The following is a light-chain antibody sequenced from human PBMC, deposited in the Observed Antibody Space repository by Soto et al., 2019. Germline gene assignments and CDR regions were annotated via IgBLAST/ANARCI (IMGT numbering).Light chain of an antibody. CDR3: QQRNVWPPIT. CDR1: QSVTTSY. J-gene: IGKJ5*01. CDR2: GAS. V-gene: IGKV3D-20*02. Sequence: ESTLTQSPGTLSLSQSERATLSCSSIQSVTTSYLAWYQQKPGQAPRLLIYGASSRATGIPDRFSGSGSGTDFTLTISRLEPEDFAVYYCQQRNVWPPITFGQGTRLEI.